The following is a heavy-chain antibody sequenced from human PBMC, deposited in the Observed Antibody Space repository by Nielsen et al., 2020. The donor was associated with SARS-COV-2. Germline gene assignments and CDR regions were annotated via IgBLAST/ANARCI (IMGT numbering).Heavy chain of an antibody. CDR3: AREWQQLLTGYYYYYGMDV. CDR1: GFTFSSYA. D-gene: IGHD6-13*01. Sequence: GGSLRLSCAASGFTFSSYAMHWVRQAPGKGLEWVAVISYDGSNKYYADSVKGRFTISRDNSKNTLYLQMNSLRAEDTAVYYCAREWQQLLTGYYYYYGMDVWGQGTTVTVSS. V-gene: IGHV3-30-3*01. CDR2: ISYDGSNK. J-gene: IGHJ6*02.